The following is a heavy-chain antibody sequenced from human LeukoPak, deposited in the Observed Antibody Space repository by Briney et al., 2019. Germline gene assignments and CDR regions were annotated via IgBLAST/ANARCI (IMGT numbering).Heavy chain of an antibody. CDR2: IYYSGST. CDR3: ASLQEAPGYSSSWTGGFDY. V-gene: IGHV4-30-4*08. D-gene: IGHD6-13*01. Sequence: SQTLSLTCTVSGGSISSGDYYWSWIRQPPGKGLEWIGYIYYSGSTYYNPSLKSRVTISVDTSKNQFSLKLSSVTAADTAVYYCASLQEAPGYSSSWTGGFDYWGQGTLVTVSS. CDR1: GGSISSGDYY. J-gene: IGHJ4*02.